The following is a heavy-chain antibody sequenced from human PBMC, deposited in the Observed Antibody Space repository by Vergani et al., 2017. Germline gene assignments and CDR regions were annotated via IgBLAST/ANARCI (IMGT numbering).Heavy chain of an antibody. CDR2: VDPQYGET. Sequence: EVQLVQSGAEVKEPGATVKISCKVSGNTFTDYYIHGAQQTPGGGLEWMGRVDPQYGETIYAERFQGRVSMTADTSKDTAYLELSSLRSEETARYYCATNGEVLIGSYCSYWGQGTLISVSS. D-gene: IGHD1-26*01. CDR3: ATNGEVLIGSYCSY. CDR1: GNTFTDYY. J-gene: IGHJ4*02. V-gene: IGHV1-69-2*01.